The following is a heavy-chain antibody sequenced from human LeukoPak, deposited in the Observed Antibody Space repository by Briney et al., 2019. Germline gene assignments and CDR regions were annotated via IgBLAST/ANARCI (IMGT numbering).Heavy chain of an antibody. Sequence: RSRRLSSVASGFTFSSYGMHWDRQVEGKGLGWVAAIGCDGSNKYYGDSVKGRFTISRDNSKHTVYLQMTSLRAEDTAVYYCARGPHIVVVTAMVYWGQGALVTVSS. J-gene: IGHJ4*02. CDR2: IGCDGSNK. D-gene: IGHD2-21*02. CDR1: GFTFSSYG. CDR3: ARGPHIVVVTAMVY. V-gene: IGHV3-33*01.